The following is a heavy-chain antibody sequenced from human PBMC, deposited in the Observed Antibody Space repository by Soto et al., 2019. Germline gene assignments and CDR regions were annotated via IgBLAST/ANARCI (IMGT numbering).Heavy chain of an antibody. CDR2: IIPIFGTA. Sequence: GASVKVSCKASGGTFSSYAISWVRQAPGQGLEWMGGIIPIFGTANYAQKFQGRVTITADESTSTAYMELSSLRSEDTAVHYCARGGITMIDDAFDIWGQGTMVTVSS. D-gene: IGHD3-22*01. J-gene: IGHJ3*02. CDR3: ARGGITMIDDAFDI. V-gene: IGHV1-69*13. CDR1: GGTFSSYA.